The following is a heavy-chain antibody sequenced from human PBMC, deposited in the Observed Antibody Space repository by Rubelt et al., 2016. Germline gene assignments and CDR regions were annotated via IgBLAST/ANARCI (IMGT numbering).Heavy chain of an antibody. CDR1: GGSFSGYS. V-gene: IGHV4-34*09. Sequence: QLQLQESGSGLVKPSQTLSLTCAVFGGSFSGYSRSWIRQPPGKGLEWIGEINHSGSNNYNPSLKSRVTTSVDTSKKHCSLKLSSVTAADTAVYYCAGEYGMDVWGQGTTVTVSS. CDR2: INHSGSN. J-gene: IGHJ6*02. D-gene: IGHD3-10*01. CDR3: AGEYGMDV.